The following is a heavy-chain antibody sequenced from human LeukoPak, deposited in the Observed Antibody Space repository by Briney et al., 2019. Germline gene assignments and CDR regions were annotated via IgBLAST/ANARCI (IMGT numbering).Heavy chain of an antibody. CDR1: RYTFTGYY. V-gene: IGHV1-2*06. CDR2: INPNSGGT. CDR3: ARASITGVNWFDP. Sequence: VKVSCKASRYTFTGYYMHWVRQAPGQGLEWMGRINPNSGGTNYAQKFQGRVTMTRDTSISTAYMELSRLRSDDTAVYYCARASITGVNWFDPWGRGTLVTVSS. J-gene: IGHJ5*02. D-gene: IGHD7-27*01.